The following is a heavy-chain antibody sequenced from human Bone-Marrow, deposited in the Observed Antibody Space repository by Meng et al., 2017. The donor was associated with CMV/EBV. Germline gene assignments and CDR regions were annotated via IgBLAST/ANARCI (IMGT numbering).Heavy chain of an antibody. CDR1: GCSISSGDYY. CDR3: ARGAYDFWSGYNWFDP. V-gene: IGHV4-30-4*08. J-gene: IGHJ5*02. CDR2: IYYSGST. Sequence: QVQLPESCPGLVKPSQTLSLTCTVSGCSISSGDYYWSWIRQPPGKGLEWIGYIYYSGSTYYNPSLKSRVTISVDTSKNQFSLKLSSVTAADTAVYYCARGAYDFWSGYNWFDPWGQGTLVTVSS. D-gene: IGHD3-3*01.